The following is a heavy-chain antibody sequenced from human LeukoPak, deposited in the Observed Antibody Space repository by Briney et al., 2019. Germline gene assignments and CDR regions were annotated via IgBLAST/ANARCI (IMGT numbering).Heavy chain of an antibody. J-gene: IGHJ4*02. V-gene: IGHV3-74*01. D-gene: IGHD1-14*01. CDR1: GFTFSSYW. Sequence: GGSLRLSCAPSGFTFSSYWMHWVRHAPGKGLVWVSHIKRDGSSPAYADSVKGRFTISRDNAKNTLYLQINSLRAEDTAVYYCAALDNGRDYWGQGTLVTVSS. CDR3: AALDNGRDY. CDR2: IKRDGSSP.